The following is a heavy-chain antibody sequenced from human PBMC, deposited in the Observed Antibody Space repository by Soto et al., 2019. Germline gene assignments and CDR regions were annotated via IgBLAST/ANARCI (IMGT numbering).Heavy chain of an antibody. J-gene: IGHJ2*01. CDR1: GYTFTSYG. Sequence: QVQLVQYGAEVKKPGASVKVSCKASGYTFTSYGISWVRQAPGQGLEWMGWIRAYNGNTNYAQKLQGRVTMTTDTSPSTAYMELRSLRSDDTAVYYCAGVVGGSYYGGDWYFDLWGRGTLVTVSS. V-gene: IGHV1-18*01. CDR2: IRAYNGNT. CDR3: AGVVGGSYYGGDWYFDL. D-gene: IGHD1-26*01.